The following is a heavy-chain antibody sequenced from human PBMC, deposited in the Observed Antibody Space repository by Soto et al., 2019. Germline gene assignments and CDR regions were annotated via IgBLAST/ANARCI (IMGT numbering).Heavy chain of an antibody. D-gene: IGHD3-10*01. CDR2: ISAYNGNT. V-gene: IGHV1-18*01. CDR1: GYTFTSYG. Sequence: ASVKVSCKASGYTFTSYGLSWVRQAPGQGLEWMGWISAYNGNTKYAQKVQDRVTMTTDTPTNTAYMELRSLRSDDTAVYYCVREEEVLRGVVGLPYWGQGPLVTVSS. J-gene: IGHJ1*01. CDR3: VREEEVLRGVVGLPY.